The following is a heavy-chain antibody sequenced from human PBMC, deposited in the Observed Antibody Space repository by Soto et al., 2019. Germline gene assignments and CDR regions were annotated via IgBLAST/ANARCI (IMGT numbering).Heavy chain of an antibody. D-gene: IGHD6-13*01. V-gene: IGHV4-34*01. Sequence: XXTLSLPCAVYGGSFSGYYWRWILQHPGKGLEWIGEINHSGSTNYNPSLKSRVTISVDTSKNQFSLKLSSVTAADTAVYYCARGIAAAGTLYYCYGMDVWGQGTTVTVSS. J-gene: IGHJ6*02. CDR1: GGSFSGYY. CDR2: INHSGST. CDR3: ARGIAAAGTLYYCYGMDV.